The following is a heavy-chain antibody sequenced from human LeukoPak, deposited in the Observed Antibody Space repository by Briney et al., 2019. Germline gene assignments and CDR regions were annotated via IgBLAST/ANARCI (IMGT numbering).Heavy chain of an antibody. CDR1: GFTFSNFA. CDR2: IVGSSST. J-gene: IGHJ4*02. Sequence: GGSLRLSCAASGFTFSNFAMTWVRQAPGKGLEWVSSIVGSSSTYYADSLKGRFTISRDNAKNSLYLQMNSLRDEDTAVYYCARDLPPGSTGWYLGYWGQGTLVTVSS. V-gene: IGHV3-21*01. CDR3: ARDLPPGSTGWYLGY. D-gene: IGHD6-19*01.